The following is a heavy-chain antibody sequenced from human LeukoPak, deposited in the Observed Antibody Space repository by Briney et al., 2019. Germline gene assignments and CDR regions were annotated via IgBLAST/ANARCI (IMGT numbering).Heavy chain of an antibody. CDR2: ISSGGGST. V-gene: IGHV3-23*01. J-gene: IGHJ3*02. Sequence: GGSLRLSCAASGFTFSSYAMSWVRQAPGKGLEWVSVISSGGGSTYYADSVKGRFTISRDNSKNTLYLQMNSLRAEDTAVYYCARATVVTNAFDIWGQGTMVTVSS. CDR3: ARATVVTNAFDI. D-gene: IGHD4-23*01. CDR1: GFTFSSYA.